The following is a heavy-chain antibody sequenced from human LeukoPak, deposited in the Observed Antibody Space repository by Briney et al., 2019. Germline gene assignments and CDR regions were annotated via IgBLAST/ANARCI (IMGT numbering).Heavy chain of an antibody. CDR1: GVSFSTYA. CDR3: AKVGPGCSSTSCYPGY. V-gene: IGHV3-23*01. Sequence: PGGSLRLSCAASGVSFSTYAMSWVRQAPGKGVEWVSAISGNGISTYYADSVKGRFTISRDNSKNTVYLQMNRLRAEDTGVYYCAKVGPGCSSTSCYPGYWGQGTLVTVSS. J-gene: IGHJ4*02. D-gene: IGHD2-2*01. CDR2: ISGNGIST.